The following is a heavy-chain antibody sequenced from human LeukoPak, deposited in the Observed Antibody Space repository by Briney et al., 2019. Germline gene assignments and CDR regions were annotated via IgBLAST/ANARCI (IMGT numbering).Heavy chain of an antibody. CDR2: IYYSGST. J-gene: IGHJ4*02. CDR3: ARGRGFYIVGARYYFDY. V-gene: IGHV4-31*03. CDR1: GVSISSGGYY. Sequence: SETLSLTCTVSGVSISSGGYYWSWIRQHPGKGLEWIGYIYYSGSTYYNPSLKSRVTISVDTSKNQFSLKLSSVTAADTAVYYCARGRGFYIVGARYYFDYWGQGTLVTVSS. D-gene: IGHD1-26*01.